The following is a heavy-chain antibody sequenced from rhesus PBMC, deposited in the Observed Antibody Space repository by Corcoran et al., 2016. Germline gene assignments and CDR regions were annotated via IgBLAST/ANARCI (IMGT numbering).Heavy chain of an antibody. D-gene: IGHD3-16*01. V-gene: IGHV4-127*01. J-gene: IGHJ4*01. CDR2: SGGRRNTT. Sequence: QLQLQESGPGLVELSETLPRTCAVSGYSLSSGYGRSRIRQPQGEGREWIGYSGGRRNTTTSNPTLDTRDTISKNTSKNQFSRKLSSVTTADTDLYYCARFGGSYYEADYWGQGVLVTVSS. CDR3: ARFGGSYYEADY. CDR1: GYSLSSGYG.